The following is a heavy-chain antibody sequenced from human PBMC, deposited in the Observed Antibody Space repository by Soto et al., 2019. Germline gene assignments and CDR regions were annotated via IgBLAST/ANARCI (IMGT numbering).Heavy chain of an antibody. CDR2: ISGSGDST. J-gene: IGHJ4*02. CDR3: AKERSSGWRFDY. V-gene: IGHV3-23*01. CDR1: GFTFSSYA. Sequence: GGSLSLSCAASGFTFSSYAMSWVRQAPGKGLEWVSAISGSGDSTYYADSVKGRFTVSRDNSKNTLYLQMNSLRAEDTAVFYCAKERSSGWRFDYWGQGTLVTVSS. D-gene: IGHD6-19*01.